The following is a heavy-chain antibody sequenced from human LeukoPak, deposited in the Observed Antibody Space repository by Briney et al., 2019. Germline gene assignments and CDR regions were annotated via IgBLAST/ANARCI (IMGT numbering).Heavy chain of an antibody. CDR3: ARGAGIAVAGPDNWFDP. Sequence: GSSVKVSCKASGGTFSSYAISWVRQAPGQGLEWMGWINPNSGGTNYAQKFQGWVTMTRDTSISTAYMELSRLRSDDTAVYYCARGAGIAVAGPDNWFDPWGQGTLVTVSS. CDR1: GGTFSSYA. CDR2: INPNSGGT. D-gene: IGHD6-19*01. J-gene: IGHJ5*02. V-gene: IGHV1-2*04.